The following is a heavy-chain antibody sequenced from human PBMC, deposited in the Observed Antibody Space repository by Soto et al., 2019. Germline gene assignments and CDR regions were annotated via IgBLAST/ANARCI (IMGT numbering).Heavy chain of an antibody. V-gene: IGHV3-23*01. J-gene: IGHJ5*02. Sequence: HPGGSMRLSCAASGFTFSSDEMGWVRKAPGRGREWVSSISSSVVSSYYVDSVKGRFTISRDNSWDILYLEMNSLRAEDSAKYFCAKAPAPDRLVRFWFDTWRQGTLVTVSS. CDR3: AKAPAPDRLVRFWFDT. D-gene: IGHD6-6*01. CDR2: ISSSVVSS. CDR1: GFTFSSDE.